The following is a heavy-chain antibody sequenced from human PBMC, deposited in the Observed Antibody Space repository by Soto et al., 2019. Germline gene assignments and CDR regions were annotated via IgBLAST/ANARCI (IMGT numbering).Heavy chain of an antibody. J-gene: IGHJ6*02. CDR3: ARLGLAATYSYGMDV. D-gene: IGHD2-15*01. CDR2: ISPSDSNI. Sequence: PGESLKISCKGSGYSFMSYWISWVRQMPGRGLEWMGRISPSDSNIGYSPSFQGHVTISADMSTSTAYLKWSSLRASDTAIYYCARLGLAATYSYGMDVWGQGTTVTVSS. CDR1: GYSFMSYW. V-gene: IGHV5-10-1*01.